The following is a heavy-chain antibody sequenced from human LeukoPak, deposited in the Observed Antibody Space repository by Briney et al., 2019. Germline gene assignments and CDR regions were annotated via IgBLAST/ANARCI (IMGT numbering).Heavy chain of an antibody. CDR1: GFTFSSYG. Sequence: GGSLRLSCAASGFTFSSYGMHWVRQAPGKGLEWVAFIRYDVSNKYYADSVKGRFTISRDNAKNSLYLQMNSLRAEDTAVYYCARDTWQLAFDYWGQGTLVTVSS. J-gene: IGHJ4*02. D-gene: IGHD6-6*01. V-gene: IGHV3-30*02. CDR3: ARDTWQLAFDY. CDR2: IRYDVSNK.